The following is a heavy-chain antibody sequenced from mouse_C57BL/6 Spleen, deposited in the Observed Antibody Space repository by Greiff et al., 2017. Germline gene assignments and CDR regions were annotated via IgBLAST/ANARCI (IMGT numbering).Heavy chain of an antibody. CDR2: IRLKSDNYAT. CDR3: TAWAWYFDV. J-gene: IGHJ1*03. CDR1: GFTFSNYW. D-gene: IGHD4-1*01. V-gene: IGHV6-3*01. Sequence: DVKLQESGGGLVQPGGSMKLSCVASGFTFSNYWMNWVRQSPEKGLEWVAQIRLKSDNYATHYAESVKGRFTISRDDSKSSVYLQMNNLRAEDTGIYYCTAWAWYFDVWGTGTTVTVSS.